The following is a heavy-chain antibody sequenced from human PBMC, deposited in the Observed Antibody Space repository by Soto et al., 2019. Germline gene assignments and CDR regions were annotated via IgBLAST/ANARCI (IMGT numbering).Heavy chain of an antibody. V-gene: IGHV3-23*01. CDR2: IGGSGDST. J-gene: IGHJ5*02. CDR1: GFTFRSHA. CDR3: AKGMSGSYSYNWFDP. Sequence: EVQLLESGGGLVQPGGSLRLSCAASGFTFRSHAMSWVRQAPGKGLEWVSAIGGSGDSTFYADSVKGRFTISRDNSKNTLYLQMTSLRAEDTAVYYCAKGMSGSYSYNWFDPWGQGTLVTVSS. D-gene: IGHD1-26*01.